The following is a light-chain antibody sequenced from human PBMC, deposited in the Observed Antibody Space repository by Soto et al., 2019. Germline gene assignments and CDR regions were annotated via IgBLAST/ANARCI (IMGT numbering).Light chain of an antibody. CDR3: CSYAGSYKGYV. CDR1: SRDVGGYNY. V-gene: IGLV2-11*01. J-gene: IGLJ1*01. CDR2: DVS. Sequence: QSALTQPRSVSESPGQSVTISCTGTSRDVGGYNYVSWYQQHPGKAPKFMIYDVSKRPSGVPDRFSGSKSGNTASLTISGLQADDDADYYCCSYAGSYKGYVFGTGTKLTVL.